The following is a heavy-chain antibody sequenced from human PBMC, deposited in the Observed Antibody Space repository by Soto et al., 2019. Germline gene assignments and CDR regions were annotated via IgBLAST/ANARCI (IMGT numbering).Heavy chain of an antibody. D-gene: IGHD3-22*01. J-gene: IGHJ4*02. CDR2: IIPIFGTA. CDR3: ASSGKRTMTKTETDY. V-gene: IGHV1-69*12. Sequence: QVQLVQSGAEVKKPGSSVKVSCKASGGTFSSYAISWVRQAPGQGLEWMGGIIPIFGTANYAQKFQGRVTITGDLSRXKAYMELSSLRSEDTAVYYCASSGKRTMTKTETDYWGQGTLVTVSS. CDR1: GGTFSSYA.